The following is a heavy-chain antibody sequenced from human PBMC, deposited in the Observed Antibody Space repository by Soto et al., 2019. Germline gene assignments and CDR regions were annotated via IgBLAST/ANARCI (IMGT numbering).Heavy chain of an antibody. J-gene: IGHJ3*02. CDR2: ISYNGLSQ. D-gene: IGHD2-15*01. CDR3: ARGGRGLRGAFDI. V-gene: IGHV3-30*09. CDR1: GFSFSSYS. Sequence: GGSLRLSCSACGFSFSSYSLHWVRQAPGKGLEWVAVISYNGLSQFYADSVRGRLAISRDNAKNTLHLQMNSLRDEDTAVYFCARGGRGLRGAFDIWGQGTRVTVSS.